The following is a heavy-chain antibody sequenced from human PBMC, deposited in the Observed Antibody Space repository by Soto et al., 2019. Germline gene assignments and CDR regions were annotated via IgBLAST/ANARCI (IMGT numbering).Heavy chain of an antibody. D-gene: IGHD2-2*01. CDR2: IIPIFGTA. Sequence: QVQLVQSGAEVKKPGSSVKVSCKASGGTFSSYAISWVRQAPGQGLEWMGGIIPIFGTANYAQKFQGRVTITADKSTSTAYMELSSLRSEDTAVYYCARDRKEYQLLSDAFDICGQGTMVTVSS. V-gene: IGHV1-69*06. CDR3: ARDRKEYQLLSDAFDI. CDR1: GGTFSSYA. J-gene: IGHJ3*02.